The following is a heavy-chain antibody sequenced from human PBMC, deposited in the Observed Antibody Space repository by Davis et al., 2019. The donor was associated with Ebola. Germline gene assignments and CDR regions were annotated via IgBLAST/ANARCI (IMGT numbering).Heavy chain of an antibody. V-gene: IGHV3-11*04. CDR1: GFTFSYYY. CDR3: ARGDRDDYVWGSYRRYFDY. J-gene: IGHJ4*02. Sequence: GESLKISCAASGFTFSYYYMSWVRQAPGKGLEWISYISSSGSTIYYADSVKGRFTISRDNAKNSLYLQMNSLRAEDTAVYYCARGDRDDYVWGSYRRYFDYWGQGTLVTVSS. D-gene: IGHD3-16*02. CDR2: ISSSGSTI.